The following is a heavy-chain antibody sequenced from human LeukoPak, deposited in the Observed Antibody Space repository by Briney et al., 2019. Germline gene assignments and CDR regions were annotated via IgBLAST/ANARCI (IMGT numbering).Heavy chain of an antibody. J-gene: IGHJ5*02. CDR1: GDTFSSYA. Sequence: SVKVSCKASGDTFSSYAISWVRQAPGQGLEWMGGIIPIFGTANYAQKFQGRVTITADESTSTAYMELSSLRSEDTAVYYCARGLGIAAADNWFDPWGQGTLVTVSS. CDR3: ARGLGIAAADNWFDP. D-gene: IGHD6-13*01. V-gene: IGHV1-69*01. CDR2: IIPIFGTA.